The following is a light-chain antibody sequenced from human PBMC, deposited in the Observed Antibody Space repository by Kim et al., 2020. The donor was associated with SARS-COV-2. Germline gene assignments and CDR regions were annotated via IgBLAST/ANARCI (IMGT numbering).Light chain of an antibody. Sequence: QAGLTQPPSVSKGLRETATLTCTGDTNNVGDQGATWLQQHQGHPPKLLSYRNNNRPSGISERLSASRSGTAASLTITGLQPEDEADYYCSAWDSRLGVWVFGGGTQLTVL. CDR3: SAWDSRLGVWV. J-gene: IGLJ3*02. V-gene: IGLV10-54*01. CDR2: RNN. CDR1: TNNVGDQG.